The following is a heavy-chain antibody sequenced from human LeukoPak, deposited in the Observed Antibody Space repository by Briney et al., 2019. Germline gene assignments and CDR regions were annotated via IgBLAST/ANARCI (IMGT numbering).Heavy chain of an antibody. CDR2: ISGSGGST. J-gene: IGHJ4*02. V-gene: IGHV3-23*01. CDR1: GFTFSSYA. CDR3: AKGVRYFDWLFPTYYFDY. Sequence: GGSLRLTCAASGFTFSSYAMSWVRQAPGKGLEWVSAISGSGGSTYYADSVKGRFTISRDNSKNTLYLQMNSLRAEDTAVYYCAKGVRYFDWLFPTYYFDYWGQGTLVTVSS. D-gene: IGHD3-9*01.